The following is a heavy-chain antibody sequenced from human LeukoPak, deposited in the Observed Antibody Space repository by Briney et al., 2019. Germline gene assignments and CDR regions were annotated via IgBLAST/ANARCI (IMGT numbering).Heavy chain of an antibody. Sequence: GGSLRLSCIASGFSFSDYDMNWVRQAPGKGLEWVSSISGSSSHRYYADSAKGRFTISRDNAKNSLYLQMNSLRAEDTAVYYCASPTHYYDSSGSRLTRFDPWGQGTLVTVSS. CDR2: ISGSSSHR. V-gene: IGHV3-21*01. D-gene: IGHD3-22*01. CDR1: GFSFSDYD. CDR3: ASPTHYYDSSGSRLTRFDP. J-gene: IGHJ5*02.